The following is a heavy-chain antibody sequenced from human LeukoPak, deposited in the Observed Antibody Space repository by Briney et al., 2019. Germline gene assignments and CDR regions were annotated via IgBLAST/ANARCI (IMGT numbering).Heavy chain of an antibody. CDR1: GYSISSGYY. J-gene: IGHJ4*02. V-gene: IGHV4-38-2*02. D-gene: IGHD6-6*01. CDR2: IYHSGST. Sequence: SETLSLTCTVSGYSISSGYYWGWIQQPPGKGLEWIGSIYHSGSTYYNPSLKSRVTISVDTSKNQFSLKLSSVTAADTAVYYCAREFSSSSGLNFDYWGQGTLVTVSS. CDR3: AREFSSSSGLNFDY.